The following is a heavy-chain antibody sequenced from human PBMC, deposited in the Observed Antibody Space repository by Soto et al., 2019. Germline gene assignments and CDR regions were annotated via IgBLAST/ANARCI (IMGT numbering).Heavy chain of an antibody. J-gene: IGHJ3*02. V-gene: IGHV3-33*03. CDR2: IWSDGTNK. D-gene: IGHD6-13*01. CDR3: AKDMAAAAHQGDAFDI. CDR1: GFTFSNYG. Sequence: QVQLVESGGGVVQPGRSLRLSCAASGFTFSNYGMHWVRQAPGKGVEWVAVIWSDGTNKYYVDSVRGRFTISRDDSKNTLYLEMNSLRAEDTGVYYCAKDMAAAAHQGDAFDIWGLGTMVSVSA.